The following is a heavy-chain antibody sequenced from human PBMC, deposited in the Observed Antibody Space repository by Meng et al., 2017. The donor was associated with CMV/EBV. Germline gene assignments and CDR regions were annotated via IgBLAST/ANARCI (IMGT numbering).Heavy chain of an antibody. CDR2: IYWDDDK. CDR1: GFSLSTSRVG. J-gene: IGHJ4*02. Sequence: TLKQSGATLVTPTQTLTLTCTFSGFSLSTSRVGVGWIRQPPGKALEWLALIYWDDDKRYSPSLKSRLTITKDTSKNQVVLTMTNMDPVDTATYYCAHRLHGSGSYYPYYFDYWGQGTLVTVSS. CDR3: AHRLHGSGSYYPYYFDY. D-gene: IGHD3-10*01. V-gene: IGHV2-5*02.